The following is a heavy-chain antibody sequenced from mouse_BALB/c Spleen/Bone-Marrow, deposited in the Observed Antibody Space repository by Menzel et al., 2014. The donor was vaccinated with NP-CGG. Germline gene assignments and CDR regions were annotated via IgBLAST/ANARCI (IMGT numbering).Heavy chain of an antibody. CDR1: GYTFSNYW. V-gene: IGHV1-5*01. D-gene: IGHD3-1*01. Sequence: EVQRVESGTVLARPGAAVKMSCKASGYTFSNYWMHWVKPRPGQGLEWIGTIYPGNSDTTYNQNFKGKAKLTAVTSTSTAYMELSSLTNEDSAVYYCTTLARNNFDYWGQGTTLTVSS. CDR2: IYPGNSDT. CDR3: TTLARNNFDY. J-gene: IGHJ2*01.